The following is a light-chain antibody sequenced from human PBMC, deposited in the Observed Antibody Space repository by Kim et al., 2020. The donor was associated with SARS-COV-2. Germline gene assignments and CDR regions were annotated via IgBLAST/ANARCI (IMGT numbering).Light chain of an antibody. CDR1: NLGDNY. CDR3: QAWYTCVV. V-gene: IGLV3-1*01. CDR2: QDS. J-gene: IGLJ2*01. Sequence: VSVSPGQTASITCSWYNLGDNYDCWYQPKPAQSPVLLFYQDSKRPSGISERFSGSNPGNSDTLTICWSQAMAAAVWYCQAWYTCVVFGGGTTLTVL.